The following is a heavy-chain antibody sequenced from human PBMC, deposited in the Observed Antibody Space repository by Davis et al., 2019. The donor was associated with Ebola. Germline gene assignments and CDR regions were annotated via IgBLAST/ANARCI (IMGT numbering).Heavy chain of an antibody. CDR3: AKVIKDIVATYRAFDI. V-gene: IGHV3-23*01. D-gene: IGHD5-12*01. CDR2: ISGGGGST. Sequence: PSESLSLTCTVSVTTFSSYAMTLVRQATGKGLEWVSAISGGGGSTYYADFVRGRFTISRDNSKNTLYLQMSSLRAEDTAVYYCAKVIKDIVATYRAFDIWGQGTMVTVSS. J-gene: IGHJ3*02. CDR1: VTTFSSYA.